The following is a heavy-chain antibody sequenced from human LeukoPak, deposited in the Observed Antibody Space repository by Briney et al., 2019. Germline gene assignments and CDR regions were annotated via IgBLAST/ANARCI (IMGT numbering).Heavy chain of an antibody. D-gene: IGHD6-13*01. Sequence: ASVKVSCKASGYTFINYGITWVRQAPGQGLEWMGWISSYNGNTNYAQKFQGRVTKTTDTSTSTAYMELKSLRSDDTAVYHCARDGFSSSWPYYFDFWGQGSLVTVSS. J-gene: IGHJ4*02. V-gene: IGHV1-18*01. CDR1: GYTFINYG. CDR2: ISSYNGNT. CDR3: ARDGFSSSWPYYFDF.